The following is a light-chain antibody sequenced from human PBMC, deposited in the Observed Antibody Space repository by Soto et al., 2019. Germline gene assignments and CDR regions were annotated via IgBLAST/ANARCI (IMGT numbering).Light chain of an antibody. CDR3: QQYSHWRT. J-gene: IGKJ1*01. CDR1: QSIDSD. Sequence: EIMMTQSPANVSVFPGERATLSCRASQSIDSDLAWYQQKPGHVPRLLIYGASTRATGVPARFSGSGCGTEFTLTSISLQSDDFAVYYCQQYSHWRTFGPGHKVEIK. V-gene: IGKV3-15*01. CDR2: GAS.